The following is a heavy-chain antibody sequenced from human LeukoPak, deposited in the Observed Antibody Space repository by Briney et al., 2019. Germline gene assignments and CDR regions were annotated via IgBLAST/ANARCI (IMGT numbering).Heavy chain of an antibody. CDR3: ARCSSTGCASSPLAGYLY. V-gene: IGHV3-21*01. CDR1: GFTFTSYS. D-gene: IGHD2-2*01. CDR2: ISGDSIYI. Sequence: PGGSLSLSCAAAGFTFTSYSMNWVREAPGRGLEWVSSISGDSIYIYYADSVRGRFTISRDNAKSSLFLQMNSLRAEDTAVYYFARCSSTGCASSPLAGYLYWGQGTLVTVSS. J-gene: IGHJ4*02.